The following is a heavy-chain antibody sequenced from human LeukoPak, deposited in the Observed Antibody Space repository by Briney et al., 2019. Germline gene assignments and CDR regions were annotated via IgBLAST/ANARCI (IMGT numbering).Heavy chain of an antibody. CDR3: ARPFRGGDCYEVFYFDY. J-gene: IGHJ4*02. Sequence: GESLKISCKGSGYSFTNYWIAWVRQMPGKGLEWMGRIYPGDSDTRYSPSFRGQVTLSVDKSSSTAHLQWSSLRDSDTAMYYCARPFRGGDCYEVFYFDYWSQGTLVTVSS. CDR1: GYSFTNYW. V-gene: IGHV5-51*01. CDR2: IYPGDSDT. D-gene: IGHD2-21*02.